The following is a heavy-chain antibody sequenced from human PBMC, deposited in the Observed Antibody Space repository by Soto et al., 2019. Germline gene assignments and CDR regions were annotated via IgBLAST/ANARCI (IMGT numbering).Heavy chain of an antibody. CDR1: GGSISGYY. CDR2: IHYSGST. D-gene: IGHD3-10*01. Sequence: PXETLSLTCTVSGGSISGYYWSWIRQPPGKGLEWIGYIHYSGSTDYNPSLKSRVTISVDTSKNQFSLKLNSVTAADTAVYYCARGGPSSKWLDSWGQGTLVTVSS. CDR3: ARGGPSSKWLDS. J-gene: IGHJ5*01. V-gene: IGHV4-59*01.